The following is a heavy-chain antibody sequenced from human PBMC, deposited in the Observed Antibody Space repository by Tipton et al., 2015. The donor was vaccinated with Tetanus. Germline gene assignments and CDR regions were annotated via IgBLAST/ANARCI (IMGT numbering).Heavy chain of an antibody. Sequence: LRLSCTVSGGSVRGGDYQWNWIRQPPGKGLEWLAYISNSGRTNSNYSLKSRIAISVDTSKNQFSLKLSSVTAADTAIYYCAREVPAAGHFDSWGQGTLVTVSS. CDR1: GGSVRGGDYQ. V-gene: IGHV4-61*08. D-gene: IGHD2-2*01. CDR3: AREVPAAGHFDS. J-gene: IGHJ4*02. CDR2: ISNSGRT.